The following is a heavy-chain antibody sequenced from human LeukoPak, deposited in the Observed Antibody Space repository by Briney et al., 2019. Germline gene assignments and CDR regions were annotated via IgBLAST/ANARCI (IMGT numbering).Heavy chain of an antibody. Sequence: PGGSLRLSCAASGFTFSSYWMSWVRQAPGKGLEWVANIKQDGSEKYYADSVKGRFTISRDNSKNTLYLQMNSLRAEDTAVYYCAKGMGGATVDAFDIWGQGTMVTVSS. J-gene: IGHJ3*02. D-gene: IGHD1-26*01. CDR3: AKGMGGATVDAFDI. CDR1: GFTFSSYW. V-gene: IGHV3-7*01. CDR2: IKQDGSEK.